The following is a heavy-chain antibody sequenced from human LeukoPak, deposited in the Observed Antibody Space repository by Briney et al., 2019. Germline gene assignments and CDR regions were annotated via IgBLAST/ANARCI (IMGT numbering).Heavy chain of an antibody. Sequence: GGSLRLSCAASGFTFSSYAMSWVRQAPGKGLEWVSAISGSGGSTYYADSVKGRFTISRDNSKNTLYLQMNSLRAEDTAVYYCARDGASDAARLMTTVTPFDYWGQGTLVTVSS. V-gene: IGHV3-23*01. CDR1: GFTFSSYA. J-gene: IGHJ4*02. D-gene: IGHD4-17*01. CDR3: ARDGASDAARLMTTVTPFDY. CDR2: ISGSGGST.